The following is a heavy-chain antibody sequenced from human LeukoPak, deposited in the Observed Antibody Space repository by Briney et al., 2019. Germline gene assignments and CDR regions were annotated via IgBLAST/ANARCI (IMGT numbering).Heavy chain of an antibody. CDR1: GGSISSYY. D-gene: IGHD6-13*01. V-gene: IGHV4-59*01. Sequence: SETLSLACTVSGGSISSYYWSWIRQPPGKGLEWVGYIYYSGSTNYNPSLKSRITISVDPSKNQFSLKLSSVTAGDTAVYYCARGGGIAVAGTAYFDYWGQGTLVTVSS. J-gene: IGHJ4*02. CDR2: IYYSGST. CDR3: ARGGGIAVAGTAYFDY.